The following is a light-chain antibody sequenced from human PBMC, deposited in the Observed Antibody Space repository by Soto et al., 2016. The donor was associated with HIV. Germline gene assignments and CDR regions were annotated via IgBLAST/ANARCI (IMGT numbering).Light chain of an antibody. J-gene: IGKJ2*01. CDR2: KAS. CDR1: QSIRNW. Sequence: DIRMTQSPSTLSASVGDRVTITCRASQSIRNWLAWYQQKPGRAPKLLIFKASTLKSGVPSRFSGSGSGTEFTLTINSLQPDDFATYYCQQYDNYLYTFGQGTKLEI. CDR3: QQYDNYLYT. V-gene: IGKV1-5*03.